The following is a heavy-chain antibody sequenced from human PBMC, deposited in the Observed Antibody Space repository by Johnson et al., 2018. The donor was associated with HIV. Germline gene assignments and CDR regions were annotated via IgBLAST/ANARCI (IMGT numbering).Heavy chain of an antibody. CDR1: GFTVSRDY. V-gene: IGHV3-66*02. CDR3: AKDESDAFEI. D-gene: IGHD5-24*01. CDR2: IYSGGDT. J-gene: IGHJ3*02. Sequence: VQLVESGGGVVQPGGSLRISCAGSGFTVSRDYMTWVRQAPGKGLEWVSIIYSGGDTFYADSVKGRFTISRDKSKNTLYLQMNSLGAEDTAVYYCAKDESDAFEIWGQGTMVTVSS.